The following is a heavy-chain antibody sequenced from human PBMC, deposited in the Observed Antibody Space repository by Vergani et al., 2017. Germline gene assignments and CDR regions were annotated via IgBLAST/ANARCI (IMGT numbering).Heavy chain of an antibody. J-gene: IGHJ3*02. D-gene: IGHD2-2*01. CDR2: ISGSGGST. Sequence: VQLVESGGGVVQPGGSLRLSCAASGFTFSSYAMSWVRQAPGKGLEWVSAISGSGGSTYYADSVKGRFTISRDNSKNTLYLQMNSLRAEDTAVYYCAKDTPPIVVVPAAPHDAFDIWGQGTMVTVSS. CDR1: GFTFSSYA. CDR3: AKDTPPIVVVPAAPHDAFDI. V-gene: IGHV3-23*04.